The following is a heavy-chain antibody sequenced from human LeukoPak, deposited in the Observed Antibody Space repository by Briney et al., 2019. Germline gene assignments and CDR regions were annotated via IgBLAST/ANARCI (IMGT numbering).Heavy chain of an antibody. D-gene: IGHD6-13*01. CDR2: IIPIFGTA. CDR3: AREWEAEYSSSWHNAYYFDY. J-gene: IGHJ4*02. CDR1: GYTFTGYY. V-gene: IGHV1-69*13. Sequence: GASVKVSCKASGYTFTGYYMHWVRQAPGQGLEWMGGIIPIFGTANYAQKFQGRVTITADESTSTAYMELSSLRSEDTAVYYCAREWEAEYSSSWHNAYYFDYWGQGTLVTVSS.